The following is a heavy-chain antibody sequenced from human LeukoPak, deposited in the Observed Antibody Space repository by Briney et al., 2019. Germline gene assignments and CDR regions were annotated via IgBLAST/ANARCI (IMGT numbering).Heavy chain of an antibody. D-gene: IGHD2-2*01. Sequence: GGSLRLSCAASGFTFSSYWMHWVRQAPGKGLVWVSRIKSDGSSTSYADSVKGRFTISRDNAKNTPYLQMSSLRAEDTAVYYCARETDSTLFDYWGQGTLVTVSS. CDR3: ARETDSTLFDY. CDR2: IKSDGSST. V-gene: IGHV3-74*01. J-gene: IGHJ4*02. CDR1: GFTFSSYW.